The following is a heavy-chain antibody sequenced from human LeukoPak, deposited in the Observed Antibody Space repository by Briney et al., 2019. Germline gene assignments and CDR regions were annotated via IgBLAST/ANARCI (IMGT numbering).Heavy chain of an antibody. CDR3: ARDFRYSNYFDY. Sequence: PGGSLRLSCAASGFTFSSYGMHWVRQAPGKGLEWVAVISFDERNKYYADSVKGRFTISRDNSKNTLYLQMNSLRAEDTAVYYCARDFRYSNYFDYWGQGTLVTVSS. V-gene: IGHV3-30*03. J-gene: IGHJ4*02. CDR1: GFTFSSYG. D-gene: IGHD4-11*01. CDR2: ISFDERNK.